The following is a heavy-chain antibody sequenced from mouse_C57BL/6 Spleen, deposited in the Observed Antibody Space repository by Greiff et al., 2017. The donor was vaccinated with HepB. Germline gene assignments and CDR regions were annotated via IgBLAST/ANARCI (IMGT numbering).Heavy chain of an antibody. V-gene: IGHV1-42*01. J-gene: IGHJ3*01. CDR2: INPSTGGT. CDR1: GYSFTGYY. Sequence: EVQLQQSGPELVKPGASVKISCKASGYSFTGYYMNWVKQSPEKSLEWIGEINPSTGGTTYNQKFKAKATLTVDKSSSTAYMQLKSLTSEDSAVYYCASSRWVWGQGTLVTVSA. CDR3: ASSRWV. D-gene: IGHD1-1*02.